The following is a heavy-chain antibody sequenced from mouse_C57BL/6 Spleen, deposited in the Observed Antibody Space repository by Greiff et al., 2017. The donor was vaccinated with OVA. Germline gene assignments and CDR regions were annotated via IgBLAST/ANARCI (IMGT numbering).Heavy chain of an antibody. CDR1: GYTFTSYW. D-gene: IGHD1-1*01. V-gene: IGHV1-69*01. J-gene: IGHJ3*01. Sequence: VQLQQPGAELVMPGASVKLSCKASGYTFTSYWMHWVKQRPGQGLEWIGEIDPSDSYTNYNQKFKGKSTLTVDKSSSTAYMQLSSLTSEDSAVYYCARDDYGSRFAYWGQGTLVTVSA. CDR3: ARDDYGSRFAY. CDR2: IDPSDSYT.